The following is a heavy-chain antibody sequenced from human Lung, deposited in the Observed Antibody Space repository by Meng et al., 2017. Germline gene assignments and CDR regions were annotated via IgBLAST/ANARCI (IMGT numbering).Heavy chain of an antibody. CDR1: GFTFSDYY. J-gene: IGHJ4*02. D-gene: IGHD1-20*01. Sequence: QVQLVESGGGLGKPGGSLRLYGAASGFTFSDYYMSWIRQAPGKGVEWVSYISSIGSTIYYADSVKGRFTISRDNAKNSLYLQMNSLRAEDTAVYYCARDISGPVGYFDYWGQGTLVTVSS. V-gene: IGHV3-11*01. CDR2: ISSIGSTI. CDR3: ARDISGPVGYFDY.